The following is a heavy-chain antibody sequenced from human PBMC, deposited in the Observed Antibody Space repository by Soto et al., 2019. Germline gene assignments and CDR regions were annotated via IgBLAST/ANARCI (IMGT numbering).Heavy chain of an antibody. Sequence: GGSLRLSCAASGFTFSSYAMSWVRQAPGKGLEWVSAISGSGGSTYYADSVKGRFTISRDNSKNTLYLQMNSLRAEDTAVYYCAKYLDIAVAGSIVDYWGQGTLVTVSS. V-gene: IGHV3-23*01. CDR3: AKYLDIAVAGSIVDY. D-gene: IGHD6-19*01. CDR2: ISGSGGST. J-gene: IGHJ4*02. CDR1: GFTFSSYA.